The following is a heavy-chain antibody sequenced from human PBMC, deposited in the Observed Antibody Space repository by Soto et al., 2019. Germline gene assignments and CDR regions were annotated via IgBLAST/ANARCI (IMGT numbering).Heavy chain of an antibody. D-gene: IGHD4-4*01. CDR2: IIPIFGTA. Sequence: ASVKVSCKASGGTFSSYAISWVRQAPGQGLEWMGGIIPIFGTANYAQKFQGRVTITADESTSTAYMELSSLRSEDTAVYYCAREVYSTYRHLFDPWGQGTLVTVSS. V-gene: IGHV1-69*13. CDR3: AREVYSTYRHLFDP. CDR1: GGTFSSYA. J-gene: IGHJ5*02.